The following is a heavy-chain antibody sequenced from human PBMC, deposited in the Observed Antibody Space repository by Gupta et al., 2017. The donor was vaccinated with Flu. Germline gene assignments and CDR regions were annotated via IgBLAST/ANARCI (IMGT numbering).Heavy chain of an antibody. J-gene: IGHJ4*02. CDR2: IDPSDSYT. V-gene: IGHV5-10-1*01. CDR1: GYSFTSYW. CDR3: ARHEPPVAVAGGYDY. Sequence: EVQLVQSGAEVKKPGESLRISCKGSGYSFTSYWISWVRQMPGKGLEWMGRIDPSDSYTNYSPSFQGHVTISADKSISTAYLQWSSLKASDTAMYYCARHEPPVAVAGGYDYWGQGTLVTVSS. D-gene: IGHD6-19*01.